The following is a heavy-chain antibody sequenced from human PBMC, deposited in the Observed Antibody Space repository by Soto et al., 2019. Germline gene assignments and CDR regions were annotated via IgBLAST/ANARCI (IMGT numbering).Heavy chain of an antibody. CDR1: GGSISSGDYY. Sequence: QVQLQESGPGLVKPSQTLSLTCTVSGGSISSGDYYWSWIRQPPGKGLEWIGYIYYSGSTYYNPFLKSRITLSVDTSKNQFSLKLSSVTAADTAVYCCARAGYCTNGVCYTPFDYWGQGTLVTVSS. V-gene: IGHV4-30-4*01. CDR3: ARAGYCTNGVCYTPFDY. J-gene: IGHJ4*02. D-gene: IGHD2-8*01. CDR2: IYYSGST.